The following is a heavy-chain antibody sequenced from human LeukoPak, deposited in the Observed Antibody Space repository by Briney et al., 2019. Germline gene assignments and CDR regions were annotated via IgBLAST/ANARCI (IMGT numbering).Heavy chain of an antibody. D-gene: IGHD3-9*01. J-gene: IGHJ4*02. V-gene: IGHV3-30-3*01. CDR1: GFTFSSYA. CDR2: ISYDGSNK. Sequence: GGSLRLSCSASGFTFSSYAMHWVRQAPGKGLEWVAVISYDGSNKYYADSVKGRFTISRDNSKNTLYLQMNSLRAEDTAVYYCARRDPLYDILTGGFDYWGQGTLVTVSS. CDR3: ARRDPLYDILTGGFDY.